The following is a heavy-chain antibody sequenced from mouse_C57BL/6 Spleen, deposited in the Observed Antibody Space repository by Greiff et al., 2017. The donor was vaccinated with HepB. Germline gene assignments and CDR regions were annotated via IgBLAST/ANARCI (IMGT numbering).Heavy chain of an antibody. D-gene: IGHD1-1*01. CDR2: INPSSGYT. J-gene: IGHJ2*01. CDR1: GYTFTSYT. CDR3: ARARYGSFLDY. Sequence: QVQLKQSGAELARPGASVKMSCKASGYTFTSYTMHWVKQRPGQGLEWIGYINPSSGYTKYNQKFKDKATLTADKSSSTAYMQLSSLTSEDSAVYYCARARYGSFLDYWGLGTTLTVSS. V-gene: IGHV1-4*01.